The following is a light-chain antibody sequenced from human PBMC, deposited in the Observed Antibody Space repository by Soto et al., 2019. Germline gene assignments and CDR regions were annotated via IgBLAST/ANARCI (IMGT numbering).Light chain of an antibody. V-gene: IGKV3-20*01. CDR3: QQYGRSPPT. CDR2: GAS. CDR1: QSVSSSY. Sequence: VLTQSPGILSLSPWERATLSCRASQSVSSSYLAWYQQKPGQAPRLLIYGASSRVTGIPDRFSGSGSGTDFTLTIIRLEPEDFAVYYCQQYGRSPPTFGQGTKVDIK. J-gene: IGKJ1*01.